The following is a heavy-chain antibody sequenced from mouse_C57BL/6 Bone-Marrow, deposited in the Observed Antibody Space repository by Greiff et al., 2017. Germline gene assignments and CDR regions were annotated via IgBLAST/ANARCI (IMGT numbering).Heavy chain of an antibody. CDR3: TTKGNSAGFAY. D-gene: IGHD2-1*01. Sequence: EVQLQQSGAELVRPGASVKLSCTASGFNIKDDYMHWVKQRPEQGLEWIGWIDPENGDTEYASKFQGKATITADTSSNTAYLQLSSLTSEDTAVYYCTTKGNSAGFAYWGQGTLVTVSA. CDR2: IDPENGDT. V-gene: IGHV14-4*01. CDR1: GFNIKDDY. J-gene: IGHJ3*01.